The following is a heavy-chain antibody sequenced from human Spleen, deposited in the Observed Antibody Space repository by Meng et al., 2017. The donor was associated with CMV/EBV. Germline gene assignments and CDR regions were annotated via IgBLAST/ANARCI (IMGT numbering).Heavy chain of an antibody. J-gene: IGHJ4*02. CDR2: INPNSGGT. V-gene: IGHV1-2*02. CDR3: ARGDWRSSTLDS. CDR1: GYTFTGYY. D-gene: IGHD1-26*01. Sequence: ASVKVSCKASGYTFTGYYMHWVRQAPGQGLEWMGWINPNSGGTNYAQKFQGRVTMTRDTSISTAYMELSRLRSEDTAVYYCARGDWRSSTLDSWGQGTLVTVSS.